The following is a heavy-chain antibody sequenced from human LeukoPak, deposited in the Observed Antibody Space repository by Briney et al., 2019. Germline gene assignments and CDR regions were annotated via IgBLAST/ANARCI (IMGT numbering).Heavy chain of an antibody. J-gene: IGHJ4*02. V-gene: IGHV4-59*01. Sequence: SETLSLTCTVSGGSISSYYWSWIRQPPGKGLEGIGYIYYSGSTNYNPSLKSRVTISVDTSKNQFSLKLSSVTAADTAVYYCASRDGYNGSSDYWGQGTLVTVSS. CDR3: ASRDGYNGSSDY. D-gene: IGHD5-24*01. CDR2: IYYSGST. CDR1: GGSISSYY.